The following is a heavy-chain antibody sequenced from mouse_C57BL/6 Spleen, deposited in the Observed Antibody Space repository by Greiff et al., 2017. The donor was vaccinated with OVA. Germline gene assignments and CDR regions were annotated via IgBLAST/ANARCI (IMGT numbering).Heavy chain of an antibody. Sequence: QVQLQQPGAELVKPGASVKLSCKASGYTFTSYCMHWVKQRPGRGLEWIGRIDPNGGGTKYNEKFKSKATLTVDKPSSTASLQLSSLTSEDSADYYCAKSIDSGYLYYFDYWGQGTTLTVSS. CDR1: GYTFTSYC. J-gene: IGHJ2*01. CDR3: AKSIDSGYLYYFDY. D-gene: IGHD2-2*01. V-gene: IGHV1-72*01. CDR2: IDPNGGGT.